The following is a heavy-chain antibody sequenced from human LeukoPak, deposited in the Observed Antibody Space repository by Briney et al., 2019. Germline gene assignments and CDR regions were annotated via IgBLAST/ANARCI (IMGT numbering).Heavy chain of an antibody. CDR3: ARGLFLGYCSSTSCSVFDY. CDR1: GFTFSSYA. CDR2: NSSNGGST. V-gene: IGHV3-64*01. J-gene: IGHJ4*02. Sequence: GESLRLSCAASGFTFSSYAMHCVRHAPGKGLEYVSANSSNGGSTYYANSVKGRFTISRDNSKNTLYLQMGSLRAEDMAVYYCARGLFLGYCSSTSCSVFDYWGQGTLVTVSS. D-gene: IGHD2-2*01.